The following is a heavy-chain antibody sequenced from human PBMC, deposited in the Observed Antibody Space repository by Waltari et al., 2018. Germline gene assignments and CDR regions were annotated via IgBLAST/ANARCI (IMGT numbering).Heavy chain of an antibody. V-gene: IGHV4-31*03. J-gene: IGHJ6*02. CDR3: ARGILGATANSYYHHGLDV. Sequence: QVQLQESGPGLVKPSQTLSLTCTVSGDSVSSGGYYWTWIRQHPGKALEWVGFILHTGTTSYNPSLKNRVTIDSDTSKNEFSLRLTSMTAADTAVYYCARGILGATANSYYHHGLDVWGQGTAVTVSS. CDR1: GDSVSSGGYY. D-gene: IGHD3-3*01. CDR2: ILHTGTT.